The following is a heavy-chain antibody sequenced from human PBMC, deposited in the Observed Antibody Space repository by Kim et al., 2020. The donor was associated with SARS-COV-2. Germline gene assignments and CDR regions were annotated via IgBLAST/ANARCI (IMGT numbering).Heavy chain of an antibody. CDR3: ARASHGPLYYYES. Sequence: GGSLRLSCEAYEFNFKIYAMGWVRQAPGKGPEWVSGISSSGDTTHYAESVKDRFTISRDNSQETLYLQMNSLRDDDTAVYYCARASHGPLYYYESWGRGTLVTVSS. V-gene: IGHV3-23*01. J-gene: IGHJ4*01. CDR2: ISSSGDTT. CDR1: EFNFKIYA.